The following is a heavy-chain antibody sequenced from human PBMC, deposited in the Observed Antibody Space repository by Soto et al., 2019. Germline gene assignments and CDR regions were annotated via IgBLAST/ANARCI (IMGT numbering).Heavy chain of an antibody. CDR3: AKDGLRFLEWLLHYYYYYMDV. V-gene: IGHV3-23*01. Sequence: PGGSLRLSCAASGFTFSSYAMSWVRQAPGKGLEWVSAISGSGGSTYYADSVKGRFTISRDNSKNTLYLQMNSLRAEDTAVYYCAKDGLRFLEWLLHYYYYYMDVWGKGTTVTVSS. D-gene: IGHD3-3*01. CDR1: GFTFSSYA. CDR2: ISGSGGST. J-gene: IGHJ6*03.